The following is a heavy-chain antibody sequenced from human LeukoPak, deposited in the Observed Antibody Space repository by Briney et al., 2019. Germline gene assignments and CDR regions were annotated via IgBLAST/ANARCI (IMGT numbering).Heavy chain of an antibody. CDR1: GFTFDDYA. V-gene: IGHV3-9*01. Sequence: GRSLRLSCAASGFTFDDYAMHWVRQAPGKGLEWVSGISWNSGSIGYADSVKGRFTISRDNAKNSLYLQMNSLRAEDTALYYCAKDMGQLEQLFFDYWGQGTLVTVSS. CDR3: AKDMGQLEQLFFDY. CDR2: ISWNSGSI. D-gene: IGHD1/OR15-1a*01. J-gene: IGHJ4*02.